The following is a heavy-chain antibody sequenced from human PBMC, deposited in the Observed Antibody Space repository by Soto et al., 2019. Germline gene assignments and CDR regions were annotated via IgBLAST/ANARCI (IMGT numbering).Heavy chain of an antibody. Sequence: GASVKVSCKASGYTFTSYGISWVRQAPGQGLEWMGWISAYNGNTNYAQKLQGRVTMTTDTSTSTAYMELRSLRSDDTAVYYCSRDLHYASSGYGLRAFDIWGQGTMVTVSS. CDR1: GYTFTSYG. CDR2: ISAYNGNT. J-gene: IGHJ3*02. CDR3: SRDLHYASSGYGLRAFDI. V-gene: IGHV1-18*01. D-gene: IGHD3-22*01.